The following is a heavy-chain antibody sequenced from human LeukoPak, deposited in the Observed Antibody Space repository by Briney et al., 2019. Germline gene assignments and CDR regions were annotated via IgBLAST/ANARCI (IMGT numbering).Heavy chain of an antibody. CDR1: GFTFSSYD. D-gene: IGHD3-10*01. CDR2: IGTAGDT. V-gene: IGHV3-13*01. Sequence: GGSLRLSCAASGFTFSSYDMHWVRQATGKGLEWVSAIGTAGDTYYPGSVKGRFTISRDNAKNSLYLQMNSLRAEDTAVYYCARARITMVRGPVPDAFDIWGQGTMVTVSS. CDR3: ARARITMVRGPVPDAFDI. J-gene: IGHJ3*02.